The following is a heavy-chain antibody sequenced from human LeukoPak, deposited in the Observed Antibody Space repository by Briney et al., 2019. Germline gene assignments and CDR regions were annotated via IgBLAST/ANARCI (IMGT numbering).Heavy chain of an antibody. V-gene: IGHV3-7*01. CDR3: ARQFDGSHPNAFDI. J-gene: IGHJ3*02. CDR2: INQDGSKK. D-gene: IGHD1-26*01. Sequence: GGSLRLSCTASGFSFSGYWMTWVRQTPGKGLEWVANINQDGSKKSYVDSVRGRFTISRDSAKNSLYLQMNSLRAEDTAVYYCARQFDGSHPNAFDIWGQGTMVTVSS. CDR1: GFSFSGYW.